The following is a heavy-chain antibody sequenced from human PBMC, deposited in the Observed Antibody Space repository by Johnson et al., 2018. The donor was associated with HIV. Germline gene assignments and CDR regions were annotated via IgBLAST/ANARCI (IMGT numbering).Heavy chain of an antibody. V-gene: IGHV3-11*01. Sequence: QVQLVESGGGLVKPGGSLRLSCAASGFTFSDYYMSWIRQAPGKGLEWVSSISSSGSTIYYADSVKGRFTISRDNAKNSLDLQLNSRRAEETAVYYCAKGNVSSVRGNYGDYDAFEIWGQGTMVTVSS. CDR3: AKGNVSSVRGNYGDYDAFEI. D-gene: IGHD4-17*01. J-gene: IGHJ3*02. CDR2: ISSSGSTI. CDR1: GFTFSDYY.